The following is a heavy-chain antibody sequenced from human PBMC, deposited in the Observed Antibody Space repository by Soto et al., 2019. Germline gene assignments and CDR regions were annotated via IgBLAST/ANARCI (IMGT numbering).Heavy chain of an antibody. J-gene: IGHJ6*02. CDR1: GYTFTSYA. Sequence: QVQLVQSGAEVKKPGASVKVSCKASGYTFTSYAMHWVRQAPGQRLDWMGWINAGNGNTKYSQKFQGRVTSTRDTSASTAYMELSSQRSEDTAVYYCARDQEGYDSVWGSYRPYFYYYGMDVWGQGTTVTVSS. D-gene: IGHD3-16*02. CDR3: ARDQEGYDSVWGSYRPYFYYYGMDV. CDR2: INAGNGNT. V-gene: IGHV1-3*01.